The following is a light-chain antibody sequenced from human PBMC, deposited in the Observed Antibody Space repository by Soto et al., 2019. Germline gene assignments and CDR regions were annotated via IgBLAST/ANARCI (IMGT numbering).Light chain of an antibody. J-gene: IGKJ4*01. Sequence: DIQMTQSPSSLSASVGDRATITCRASQGIRNDLGWYQQKPGKAPKVLIYGASSWQSGIPPRFSGSGSGTEFTLSINSLQSEDFATYYCQQTYSTPLTFGGGTKVDTK. V-gene: IGKV1-39*01. CDR2: GAS. CDR1: QGIRND. CDR3: QQTYSTPLT.